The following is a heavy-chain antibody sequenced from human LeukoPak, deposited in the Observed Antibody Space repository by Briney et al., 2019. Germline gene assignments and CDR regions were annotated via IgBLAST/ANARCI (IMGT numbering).Heavy chain of an antibody. D-gene: IGHD3-10*01. CDR3: ARKLWFGEPCCYFDY. V-gene: IGHV3-66*01. CDR2: IYSGGST. Sequence: GGSLRLSCAASGFTFSSYAMSWVRQAPGKGLEWVSLIYSGGSTYYADSVKGRFTISRDNSKNTLYLQMNSLRAEDTAVYYCARKLWFGEPCCYFDYWGQGTLVTVSS. J-gene: IGHJ4*02. CDR1: GFTFSSYA.